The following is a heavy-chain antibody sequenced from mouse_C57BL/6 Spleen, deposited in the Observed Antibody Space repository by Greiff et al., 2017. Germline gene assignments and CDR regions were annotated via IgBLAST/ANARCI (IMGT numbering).Heavy chain of an antibody. CDR2: ISSGSSTI. V-gene: IGHV5-17*01. CDR3: ARPRDYDVDWFAY. J-gene: IGHJ3*01. D-gene: IGHD2-4*01. CDR1: GFTFSDYG. Sequence: EVMLVESGGGLVKPGGSLKLSCAASGFTFSDYGMHWVRQAPEKGLEWVAYISSGSSTIYYADTVKGRFTISRDNAKNTLFLQMTSLRSEDTAMYYCARPRDYDVDWFAYWGQGTLVTVSA.